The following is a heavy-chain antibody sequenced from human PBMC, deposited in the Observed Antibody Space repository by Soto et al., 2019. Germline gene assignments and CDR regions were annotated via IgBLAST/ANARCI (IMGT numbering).Heavy chain of an antibody. CDR2: IYYSGTT. CDR3: GRREIQGPIDY. J-gene: IGHJ4*02. D-gene: IGHD1-26*01. V-gene: IGHV4-28*01. CDR1: GYSISSSNW. Sequence: QVQLQESGPGLVKPSDTLSLTCAVSGYSISSSNWWGWIRQPPGKGLEWIGYIYYSGTTYYNPSLKSRVTMSVNTYKNQVSLKLTSVTAVDTAVYYYGRREIQGPIDYWGQGTLVTVSS.